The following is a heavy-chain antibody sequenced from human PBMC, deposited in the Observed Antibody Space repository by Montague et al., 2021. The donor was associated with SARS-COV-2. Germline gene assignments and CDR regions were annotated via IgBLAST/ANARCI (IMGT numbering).Heavy chain of an antibody. CDR1: GDSITDDD. V-gene: IGHV4-34*01. CDR3: ASHCGGGRCYFGMDV. D-gene: IGHD2-15*01. CDR2: ISHGGGT. J-gene: IGHJ6*02. Sequence: SETLSPTCTVSGDSITDDDWSWIRQPPGRGLEWVGQISHGGGTNYNPSLKSRVTISVDTSKNQVSLKLSSVTAADTAVYYCASHCGGGRCYFGMDVWGQGTTVTVSS.